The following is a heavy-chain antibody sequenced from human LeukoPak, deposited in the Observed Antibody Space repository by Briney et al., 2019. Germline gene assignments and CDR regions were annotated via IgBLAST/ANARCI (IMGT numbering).Heavy chain of an antibody. CDR1: GFTFSNYW. CDR2: INHSGST. CDR3: AREVQLWYLAGAFDI. J-gene: IGHJ3*02. V-gene: IGHV4-34*01. Sequence: GSLRLSCAASGFTFSNYWMSWIRQPPGKGLEWIGEINHSGSTNYNPSLKSRVTISVDTPKNQFSLKLSSVTAADTAVYYCAREVQLWYLAGAFDIWGQGTMVTVSS. D-gene: IGHD5-18*01.